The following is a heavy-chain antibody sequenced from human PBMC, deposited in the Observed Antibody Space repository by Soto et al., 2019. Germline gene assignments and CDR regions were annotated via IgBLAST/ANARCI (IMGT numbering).Heavy chain of an antibody. D-gene: IGHD5-18*01. CDR3: AKDIKGRTGAARGAYYYYYGMDV. Sequence: GGSLRLSCAASGFTFSSYAMSWVRQAPGKGLEWVSAISGSGGSTYYADSVKGRFTISRDNSKNTLYLQMNSLRAEDTAVYYCAKDIKGRTGAARGAYYYYYGMDVWGQGTTVTSP. CDR1: GFTFSSYA. J-gene: IGHJ6*02. V-gene: IGHV3-23*01. CDR2: ISGSGGST.